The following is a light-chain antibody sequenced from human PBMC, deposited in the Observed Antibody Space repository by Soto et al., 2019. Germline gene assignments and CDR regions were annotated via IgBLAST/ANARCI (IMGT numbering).Light chain of an antibody. V-gene: IGKV1-5*03. CDR1: QSISSW. CDR3: QQYNSYPLT. CDR2: KAS. J-gene: IGKJ4*01. Sequence: DIQMTQSPCTLSASVGDRVTITCRASQSISSWLAWYQQKPGKAPNLLIYKASSLESGVPSRFSGSGSGTEFTLTISSLQPYDFATYYCQQYNSYPLTFGGGTKVEIK.